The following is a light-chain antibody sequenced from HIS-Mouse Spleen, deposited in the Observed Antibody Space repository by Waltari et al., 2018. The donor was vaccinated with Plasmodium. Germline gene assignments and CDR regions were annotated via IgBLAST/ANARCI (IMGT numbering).Light chain of an antibody. Sequence: EIVWTQSPGTLSLSPGARATLSCSASQSVSTSYLAWYQQKPGQAPRLLIYGASSRATGIPDRFSGSGSGTDFTLTISRLEPEDFAVYYCQQYGSSYTFGQGTKLEIK. CDR1: QSVSTSY. CDR2: GAS. J-gene: IGKJ2*01. V-gene: IGKV3-20*01. CDR3: QQYGSSYT.